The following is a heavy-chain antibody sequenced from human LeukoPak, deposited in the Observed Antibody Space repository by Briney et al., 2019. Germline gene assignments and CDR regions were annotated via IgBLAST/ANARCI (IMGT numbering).Heavy chain of an antibody. Sequence: PGGSLRLSCAASGFTFNTYAMNWVRQAPGKGLEWVSAISGSGGSTYYADSVTGRFTISRDNSKNTLYLQMNSLRVEDTAVYYCAKGSVFPPSSWGQGTLVTVSS. CDR3: AKGSVFPPSS. CDR1: GFTFNTYA. D-gene: IGHD6-13*01. V-gene: IGHV3-23*01. CDR2: ISGSGGST. J-gene: IGHJ4*02.